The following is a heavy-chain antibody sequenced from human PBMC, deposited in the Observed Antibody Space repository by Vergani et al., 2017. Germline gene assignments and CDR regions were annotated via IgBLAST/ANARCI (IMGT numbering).Heavy chain of an antibody. J-gene: IGHJ4*02. V-gene: IGHV3-23*04. Sequence: EVQLVESGGGLVQPGGSLRLSCAASGFTFSSYSMNWVRQAPGKGLEWVSAISGSGGSTYYADSVKGRFTISIDNSKNTLYLQMNSLRAEDTAVYYCAIIVVVPAAINYWGQGTLVTVSS. CDR3: AIIVVVPAAINY. CDR2: ISGSGGST. CDR1: GFTFSSYS. D-gene: IGHD2-2*01.